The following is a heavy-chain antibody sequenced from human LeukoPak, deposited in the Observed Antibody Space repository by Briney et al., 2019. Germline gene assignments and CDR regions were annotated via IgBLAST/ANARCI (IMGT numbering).Heavy chain of an antibody. J-gene: IGHJ5*02. CDR1: GFTFSSYA. CDR2: ISGSGGST. Sequence: GGSLGLSCAASGFTFSSYAMSWVRQAPGKGLEWVSAISGSGGSTFYADSVKGRFTMSRDNSKNTLYLQMSSLRAEDTAVYYCAKEASYCTNGVCYSRIFDTWGQGTLVTVSS. V-gene: IGHV3-23*01. D-gene: IGHD2-8*01. CDR3: AKEASYCTNGVCYSRIFDT.